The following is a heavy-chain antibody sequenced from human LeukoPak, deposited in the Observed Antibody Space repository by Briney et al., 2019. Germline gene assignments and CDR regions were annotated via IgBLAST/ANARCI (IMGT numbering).Heavy chain of an antibody. Sequence: GGSLRLSCAASGFTFSKAWMSWVRQAPGKGLEWVGHVKRKTDGGTTEYAAPVKGRFTLSRDDSKTTLYLQMNSLQTEDTAVYYCATDFYDSTWGQGTLVTVSS. D-gene: IGHD3-22*01. J-gene: IGHJ5*01. CDR2: VKRKTDGGTT. V-gene: IGHV3-15*01. CDR3: ATDFYDST. CDR1: GFTFSKAW.